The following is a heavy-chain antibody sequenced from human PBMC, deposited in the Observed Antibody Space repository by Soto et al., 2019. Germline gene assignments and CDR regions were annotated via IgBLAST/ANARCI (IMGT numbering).Heavy chain of an antibody. Sequence: SETLSLTCTVSGGSISSYYWSWIRQPPGKGLEWIGYIYYSGSTNYNPSLKSRVTISVDTSKNQFSLKLSSVTAADTAVYYCARTKSVYYDFWSGYSLDVCGQGTTVTVSS. J-gene: IGHJ6*02. CDR2: IYYSGST. CDR1: GGSISSYY. D-gene: IGHD3-3*01. CDR3: ARTKSVYYDFWSGYSLDV. V-gene: IGHV4-59*01.